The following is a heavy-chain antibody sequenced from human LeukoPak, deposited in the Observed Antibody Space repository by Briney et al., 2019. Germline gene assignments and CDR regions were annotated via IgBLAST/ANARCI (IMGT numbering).Heavy chain of an antibody. J-gene: IGHJ3*02. Sequence: QTLSLTCAISGDGLSVSSDVWNWVRQSPSRGLEWLGRTYYKSKWHNDYAVSVESRITISPDTSKNQSSLHLNSVTPEDTAVYYCARDADWGYDAYDIWGQGTMVTVSS. CDR2: TYYKSKWHN. V-gene: IGHV6-1*01. CDR1: GDGLSVSSDV. CDR3: ARDADWGYDAYDI. D-gene: IGHD7-27*01.